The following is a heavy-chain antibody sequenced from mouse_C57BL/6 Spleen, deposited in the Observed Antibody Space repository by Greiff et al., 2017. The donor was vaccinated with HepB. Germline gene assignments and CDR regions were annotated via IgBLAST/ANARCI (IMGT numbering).Heavy chain of an antibody. CDR2: IDPETGGT. CDR1: GYTFTDYE. CDR3: TRRDRYYYGSEFFPY. J-gene: IGHJ3*01. D-gene: IGHD1-1*01. Sequence: VQLQQSGAELVRPGASVTLSCKASGYTFTDYEMHWVKQTPVHGLEWIGAIDPETGGTAYNQKFKGKAILTADKSSSTAYMELRSLTSEDSAVYYCTRRDRYYYGSEFFPYWGQGTLVTVSA. V-gene: IGHV1-15*01.